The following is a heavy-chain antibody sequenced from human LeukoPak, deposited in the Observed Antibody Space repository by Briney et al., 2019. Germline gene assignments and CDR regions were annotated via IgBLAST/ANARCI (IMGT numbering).Heavy chain of an antibody. Sequence: PGGSLRLSCAASGFTFSTYGMHWVRQAPGKGLEWVAVIWYDGSTEYYADSVKGRFTISRGNSKNTLYLQMNSLRAEDTAVYYCAKDRSRDGYNLDAFDIWGQGTMVTVSS. CDR1: GFTFSTYG. CDR2: IWYDGSTE. CDR3: AKDRSRDGYNLDAFDI. J-gene: IGHJ3*02. V-gene: IGHV3-33*06. D-gene: IGHD5-24*01.